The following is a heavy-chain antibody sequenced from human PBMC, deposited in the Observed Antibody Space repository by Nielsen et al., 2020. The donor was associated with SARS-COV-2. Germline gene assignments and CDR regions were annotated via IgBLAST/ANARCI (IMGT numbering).Heavy chain of an antibody. CDR3: ARVNPVGDSWFDALDI. D-gene: IGHD6-13*01. V-gene: IGHV3-73*01. J-gene: IGHJ3*02. CDR1: GFSISDSG. Sequence: GESLKISCAASGFSISDSGMHWVRQASGRGLEWLGRIRSKSHSYETVYAVSVRDRFTISRDDSENTAYVQMNSLRTEDTAVYFCARVNPVGDSWFDALDIWGQGTMVTVSS. CDR2: IRSKSHSYET.